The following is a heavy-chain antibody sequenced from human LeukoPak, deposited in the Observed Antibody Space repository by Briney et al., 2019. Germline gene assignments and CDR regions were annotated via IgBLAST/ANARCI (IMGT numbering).Heavy chain of an antibody. CDR2: VYYSGTT. V-gene: IGHV4-59*01. CDR1: GGSISSYY. D-gene: IGHD5-24*01. Sequence: KSSETLSLTCTVSGGSISSYYWSWIRQPPGKGLEWIGYVYYSGTTNYNPSLKSRVTISVDTSKNQFSLKLTSVTAADTAVYYCARGRGRDGDNLTSWGQGTLVTVSS. CDR3: ARGRGRDGDNLTS. J-gene: IGHJ4*02.